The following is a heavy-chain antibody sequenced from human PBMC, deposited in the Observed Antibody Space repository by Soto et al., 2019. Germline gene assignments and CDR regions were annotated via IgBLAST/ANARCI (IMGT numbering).Heavy chain of an antibody. CDR1: GFTFSTNV. V-gene: IGHV3-30*18. Sequence: GGSLRLSCGASGFTFSTNVMHWVRQSPGKGLEWVAFMSHDGKNKYYVDSVKGRFTISRDNSKNTLYLHMDSLRPEDTAVYYWVKDFDRTWSFDFWGKGTLVTVSS. D-gene: IGHD2-8*02. CDR2: MSHDGKNK. J-gene: IGHJ4*02. CDR3: VKDFDRTWSFDF.